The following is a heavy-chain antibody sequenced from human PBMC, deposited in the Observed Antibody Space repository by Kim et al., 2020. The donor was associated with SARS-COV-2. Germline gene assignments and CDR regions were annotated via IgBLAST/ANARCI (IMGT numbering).Heavy chain of an antibody. CDR1: GYTFTSYY. V-gene: IGHV1-46*01. J-gene: IGHJ2*01. D-gene: IGHD3-22*01. CDR3: ARAPRGIVVVIDEYFDL. Sequence: ASVKVSCKASGYTFTSYYMHWVRQAPGQGLEWMGIINPSGGSTSYAQKFQGRVTMTRDTSTSTVYMELSSLRSEDTAVYYCARAPRGIVVVIDEYFDLWGRGTLVTVSS. CDR2: INPSGGST.